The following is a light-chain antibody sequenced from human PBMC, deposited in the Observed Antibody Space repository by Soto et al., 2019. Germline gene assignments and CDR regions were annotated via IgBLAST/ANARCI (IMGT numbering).Light chain of an antibody. CDR2: EVN. Sequence: QSALSEPASVSGSPGQSITISCTGTSRDIGNYDYVSWYQQHPGKAPKLIIYEVNNRPSGVSNRFSGSKSGNAASLTISGLQAEDEADYYCSSYTSSCTLYVFGTGTKVTV. V-gene: IGLV2-14*01. CDR3: SSYTSSCTLYV. J-gene: IGLJ1*01. CDR1: SRDIGNYDY.